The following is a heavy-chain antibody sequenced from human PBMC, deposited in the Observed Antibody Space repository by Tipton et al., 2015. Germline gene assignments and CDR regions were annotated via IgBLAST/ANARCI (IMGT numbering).Heavy chain of an antibody. Sequence: SLRLSCAASGFTFSLYAMNWVRQAPGKGLEWVSGISVSGDSTYYAVSVKGRFTISRDNSKNTLYLQMNSLRAEDTAVYYCAKETNSYSSGWYPAEYFQHWGQGTLVTVSS. V-gene: IGHV3-23*01. D-gene: IGHD6-19*01. J-gene: IGHJ1*01. CDR1: GFTFSLYA. CDR3: AKETNSYSSGWYPAEYFQH. CDR2: ISVSGDST.